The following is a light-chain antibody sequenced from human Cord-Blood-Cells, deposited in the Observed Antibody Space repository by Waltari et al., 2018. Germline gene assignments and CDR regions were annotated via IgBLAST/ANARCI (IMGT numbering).Light chain of an antibody. CDR1: RRHVGGYNS. J-gene: IGLJ1*01. CDR3: SSYTSSSTLV. V-gene: IGLV2-14*01. Sequence: QSALTQPASVSGSPGPSITIPCPGTRRHVGGYNSVSWYQQHPGKAPKLMIYDVSNRPSGVSNRFSGSKSGNTASLTISGLQAEDEADYYCSSYTSSSTLVFGTGTKVTVL. CDR2: DVS.